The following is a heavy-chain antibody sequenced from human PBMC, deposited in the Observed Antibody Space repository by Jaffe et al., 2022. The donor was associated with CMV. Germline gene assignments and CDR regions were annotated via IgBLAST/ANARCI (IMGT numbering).Heavy chain of an antibody. V-gene: IGHV5-51*01. CDR1: GYSFTSYW. CDR2: IYPGDSDT. CDR3: ARRNNSIVGAIQHDAFDI. D-gene: IGHD1-26*01. J-gene: IGHJ3*02. Sequence: EVQLVQSGAEVKKPGESLKISCKGSGYSFTSYWIGWVRQMPGKGLEWMGIIYPGDSDTRYSPSFQGQVTISADKSISTAYLQWSSLKASDTAMYYCARRNNSIVGAIQHDAFDIWGQGTMVTVSS.